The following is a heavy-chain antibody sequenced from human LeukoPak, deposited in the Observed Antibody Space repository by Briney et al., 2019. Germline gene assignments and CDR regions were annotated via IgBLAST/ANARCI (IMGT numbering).Heavy chain of an antibody. Sequence: PSETLSLTCTAGGGTLSGHYWGWIRQPPGKGLELVGHIYYTGTTFYNPSLNSRFTITLDTSRNQFSLRLTSVIAADTAVYYCARFSWGCSTASCYLTNWGQGALVTVSS. CDR1: GGTLSGHY. CDR3: ARFSWGCSTASCYLTN. D-gene: IGHD2-2*01. V-gene: IGHV4-59*11. CDR2: IYYTGTT. J-gene: IGHJ4*02.